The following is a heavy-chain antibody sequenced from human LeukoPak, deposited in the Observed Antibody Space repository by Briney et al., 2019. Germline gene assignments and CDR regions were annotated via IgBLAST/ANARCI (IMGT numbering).Heavy chain of an antibody. Sequence: PGGSLRLSCAASGFTFSSYAMSWVRQAPGKGLEWVSAISGSGDSTYYADSVKGRFTISRDNSKNTLYLQMNSLRAEDSAVYYCARGSNGYYYYMDVWGKGTTVTVSS. V-gene: IGHV3-23*01. CDR2: ISGSGDST. CDR1: GFTFSSYA. D-gene: IGHD2-8*01. CDR3: ARGSNGYYYYMDV. J-gene: IGHJ6*03.